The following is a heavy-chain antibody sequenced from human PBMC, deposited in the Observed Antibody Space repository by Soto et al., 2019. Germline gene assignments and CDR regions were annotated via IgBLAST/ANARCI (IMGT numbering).Heavy chain of an antibody. D-gene: IGHD2-2*01. CDR3: ARSPGGCSSTSCSYYYYYGMDV. CDR1: GFTFSSYS. J-gene: IGHJ6*02. Sequence: EVQLVESGGGLVKPGGSLRLSCAASGFTFSSYSMNWVRQAPGKGLEWVSSISSSSSYIYYADSVKGRFTISRDNAKNSLYLQTNSLRAEDTAVYYCARSPGGCSSTSCSYYYYYGMDVWGQGTTVTVSS. V-gene: IGHV3-21*01. CDR2: ISSSSSYI.